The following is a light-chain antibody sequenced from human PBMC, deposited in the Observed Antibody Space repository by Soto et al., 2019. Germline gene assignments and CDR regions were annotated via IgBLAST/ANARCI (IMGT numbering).Light chain of an antibody. Sequence: QSVLTQPASVSGSPGQSITISCTGTSGDIGSYTYVSWYQQYPGKAPKLLISEVTNRPSGVSNRFSGSKSGNTASLTISGLQAEDEAHYYCSSYTTSSPPLVFGGGTKLTVL. CDR3: SSYTTSSPPLV. V-gene: IGLV2-14*01. CDR2: EVT. J-gene: IGLJ2*01. CDR1: SGDIGSYTY.